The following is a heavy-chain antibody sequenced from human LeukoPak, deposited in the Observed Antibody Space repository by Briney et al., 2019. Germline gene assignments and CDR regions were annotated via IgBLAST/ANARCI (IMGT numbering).Heavy chain of an antibody. CDR3: ARHYYDSSGYVFFDY. CDR1: GGSISSYY. Sequence: PSETLSLTCTVSGGSISSYYWSWIRQPPGKGLEWIGEINHSGSTNYNPSLKSRVTISVDTSKDQFSLKLSSVTAADTAVYYCARHYYDSSGYVFFDYWGQGTLVTVSS. J-gene: IGHJ4*02. V-gene: IGHV4-34*01. CDR2: INHSGST. D-gene: IGHD3-22*01.